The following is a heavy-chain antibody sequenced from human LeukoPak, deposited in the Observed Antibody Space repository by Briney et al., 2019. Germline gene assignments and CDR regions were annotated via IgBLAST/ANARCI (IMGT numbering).Heavy chain of an antibody. CDR3: AREDHIVVVPAAKEVWFDP. V-gene: IGHV1-69*04. CDR1: GGTFSSYA. D-gene: IGHD2-2*01. J-gene: IGHJ5*02. CDR2: IIPIFGIA. Sequence: ASVKVSCKASGGTFSSYAISWVRQAPGQGLEWMGRIIPIFGIANYAQKFQGRVTITADKSTSTAYMELSSLRSEDMAVYYCAREDHIVVVPAAKEVWFDPWGQGTLVTVSS.